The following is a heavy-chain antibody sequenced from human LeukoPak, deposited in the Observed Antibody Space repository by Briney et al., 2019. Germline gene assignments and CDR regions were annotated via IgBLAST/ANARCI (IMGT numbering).Heavy chain of an antibody. CDR3: ARVDYGGYWYFDL. Sequence: GRSLRLSCAASGFTFDDYAMHWVRQAPGKGLVWVSRINSDGSSTSYADSVKGRFTISRDNAKNTLYLQMNSLRAEDTAVYYCARVDYGGYWYFDLWGRGTLVTVSS. D-gene: IGHD4-23*01. CDR1: GFTFDDYA. J-gene: IGHJ2*01. CDR2: INSDGSST. V-gene: IGHV3-74*01.